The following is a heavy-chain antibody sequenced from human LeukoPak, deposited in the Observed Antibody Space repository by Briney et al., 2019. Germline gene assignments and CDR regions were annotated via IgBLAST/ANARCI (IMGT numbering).Heavy chain of an antibody. V-gene: IGHV1-2*06. CDR3: ASLPKSFQGVDY. J-gene: IGHJ4*02. D-gene: IGHD2-8*01. CDR2: INPNSGGT. CDR1: GYTFIHYF. Sequence: ASVKVSCKASGYTFIHYFVHWVRQAPGQGLEWMGRINPNSGGTNYAQKFQGRVTMTRDTSISTAYMELSRLRSDDTAVYYCASLPKSFQGVDYWGQGTLVTVSS.